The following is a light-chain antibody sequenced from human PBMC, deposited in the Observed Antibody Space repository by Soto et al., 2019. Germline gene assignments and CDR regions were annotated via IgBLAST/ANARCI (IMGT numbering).Light chain of an antibody. J-gene: IGLJ2*01. CDR3: SSYAGSSTHVV. Sequence: QPASVSGSPGQSITISCTGISSDVGSYNLVSWYQQHPGKAPKVMIYEGSKRPSGVSNRFSGSRPGNTASLTISGLQAEDEAHYYCSSYAGSSTHVVFGGGTKLTVL. V-gene: IGLV2-23*01. CDR1: SSDVGSYNL. CDR2: EGS.